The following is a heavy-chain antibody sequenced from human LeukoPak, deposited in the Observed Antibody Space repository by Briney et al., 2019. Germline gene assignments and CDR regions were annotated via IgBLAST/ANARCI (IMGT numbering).Heavy chain of an antibody. Sequence: GGCLRLSCEASGFTFSSCALSWVRQAPGKGLEWVSAISGGGGKTWYADSVKGRFTISRDNSKNTLYLQMNSLRAEDTALYYCAKDPIVFNSGDYYLGAFNIWGQGAMVTVSS. D-gene: IGHD2-21*02. CDR3: AKDPIVFNSGDYYLGAFNI. J-gene: IGHJ3*02. V-gene: IGHV3-23*01. CDR2: ISGGGGKT. CDR1: GFTFSSCA.